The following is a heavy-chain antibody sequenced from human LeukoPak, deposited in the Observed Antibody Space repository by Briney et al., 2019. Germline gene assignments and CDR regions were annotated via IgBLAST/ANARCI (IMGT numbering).Heavy chain of an antibody. D-gene: IGHD3-10*01. CDR3: ARAYGSGSGNYYYYYGMDV. J-gene: IGHJ6*02. Sequence: GGSLRLSCAASGFTFSDYYMSWIRQAPGKGLKWVSYISSSGSTIYYADSVKGRFTISRDNAKNSLYLQMNSLRAEDTAVYYCARAYGSGSGNYYYYYGMDVWGQGTTVTVSS. CDR1: GFTFSDYY. CDR2: ISSSGSTI. V-gene: IGHV3-11*01.